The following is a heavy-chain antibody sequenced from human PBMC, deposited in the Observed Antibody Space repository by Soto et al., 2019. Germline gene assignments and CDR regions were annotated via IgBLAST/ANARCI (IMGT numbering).Heavy chain of an antibody. CDR3: ARDSSSWYRGGLYYYYYGMDV. V-gene: IGHV4-39*01. D-gene: IGHD6-13*01. CDR1: GGSTSRSSYY. J-gene: IGHJ6*02. Sequence: PSDTLSLTCTVSGGSTSRSSYYWGWIRQPPGKGLEWIGSIYYSGSTYYNPSLKSRVTISVDTSKNQFSLKLSSVTAADTAVYYCARDSSSWYRGGLYYYYYGMDVWGQGTTVTVSS. CDR2: IYYSGST.